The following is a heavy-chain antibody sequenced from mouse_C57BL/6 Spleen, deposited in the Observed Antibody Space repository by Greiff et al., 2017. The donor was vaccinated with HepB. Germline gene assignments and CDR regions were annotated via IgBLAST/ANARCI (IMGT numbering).Heavy chain of an antibody. CDR2: IDPSDSET. D-gene: IGHD3-1*01. Sequence: VKLQQPGAELVRPGSSVKLSCKASGYTFTSYWMHWVKQRPIQGLEWIGNIDPSDSETHYNQKFKDKATLTVDKSSSTAYMQLSSLTSEDSAVYYCARWNSDYAMDYWGQGTSVTVSS. V-gene: IGHV1-52*01. J-gene: IGHJ4*01. CDR3: ARWNSDYAMDY. CDR1: GYTFTSYW.